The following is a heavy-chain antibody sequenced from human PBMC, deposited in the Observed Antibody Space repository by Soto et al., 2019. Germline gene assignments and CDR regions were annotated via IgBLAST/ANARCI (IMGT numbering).Heavy chain of an antibody. CDR3: ARDRFRSASSCYFT. D-gene: IGHD2-2*01. CDR1: GFSFSSYA. Sequence: EVQLLESGGDLTHPGGSLRLSCAGSGFSFSSYALAWVRQAPGKGLEWVSSISGNAATTSYAESVKGRFAISRDNSKSTLYLQMNSLRVEDTAVYYCARDRFRSASSCYFTWGQGTLVTVSS. J-gene: IGHJ5*02. CDR2: ISGNAATT. V-gene: IGHV3-23*01.